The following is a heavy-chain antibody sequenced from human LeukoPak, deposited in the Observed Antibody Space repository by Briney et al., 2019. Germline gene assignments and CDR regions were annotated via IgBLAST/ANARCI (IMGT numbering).Heavy chain of an antibody. CDR2: ISWNSGSI. CDR3: ARGLVATTPYYFDY. J-gene: IGHJ4*02. D-gene: IGHD5-12*01. Sequence: GRSLRLSCAASGFTFDNFAMHWVRQAPGKGLEWVSGISWNSGSIGYVDSVKGRFTISRDNAKNSLYLQMNSLRAEDTAVYYCARGLVATTPYYFDYWGQGTLVTVSS. CDR1: GFTFDNFA. V-gene: IGHV3-9*01.